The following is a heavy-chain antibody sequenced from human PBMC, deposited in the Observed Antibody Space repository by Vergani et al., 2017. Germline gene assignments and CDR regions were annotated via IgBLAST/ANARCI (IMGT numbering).Heavy chain of an antibody. V-gene: IGHV3-15*07. D-gene: IGHD3-22*01. CDR2: IKSKTDGGTT. CDR3: ARGRYYYDSSGPDY. Sequence: EVQLVESGGGLVKPGGSLRLSCAASGFTFSNAWMNWVRQAPGKGLEWVGRIKSKTDGGTTDYAAPVKGRFTISRDDSKNTLYLQMNSLRAEDTAVYYCARGRYYYDSSGPDYWGQGTLVTVSS. J-gene: IGHJ4*02. CDR1: GFTFSNAW.